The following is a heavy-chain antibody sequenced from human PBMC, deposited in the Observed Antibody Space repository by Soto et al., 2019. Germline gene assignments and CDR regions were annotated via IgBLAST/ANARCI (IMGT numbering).Heavy chain of an antibody. Sequence: PSETLCLTCTVGSGSTGSYHLSWIRPPQGKGLEWIGYIYYSGSTNYNPSLKSRVTISVDTSKNQFSLKLSSVTAADTAVYYCARDRSCCSYNGSTRNNGFSPCGDGTLVTGS. J-gene: IGHJ5*02. V-gene: IGHV4-59*01. CDR2: IYYSGST. CDR3: ARDRSCCSYNGSTRNNGFSP. D-gene: IGHD3-10*01. CDR1: SGSTGSYH.